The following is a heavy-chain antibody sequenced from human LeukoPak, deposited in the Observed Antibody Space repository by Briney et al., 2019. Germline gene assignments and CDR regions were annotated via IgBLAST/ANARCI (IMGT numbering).Heavy chain of an antibody. J-gene: IGHJ4*02. CDR1: GGSISSSSYY. D-gene: IGHD3-22*01. Sequence: SETLSLTCTVSGGSISSSSYYWGWIRQPPGKGLEWIGSIYYSGSTYYNPSLKSRVTISVDTSKNQFSLKLSSATAADTAVYYCARQYYYDSSGYYLFDYWGQGTLVTVSS. V-gene: IGHV4-39*01. CDR3: ARQYYYDSSGYYLFDY. CDR2: IYYSGST.